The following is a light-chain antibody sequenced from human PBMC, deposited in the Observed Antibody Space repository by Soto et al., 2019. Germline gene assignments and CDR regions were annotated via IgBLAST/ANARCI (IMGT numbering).Light chain of an antibody. Sequence: QSALTQPASVSGSPGQSITISCTGTSSDVGAYDLVSWYQHHPGKVPKLIIYDVNKRPSGVPDRFSGSKSGNTASLTISGLQAEDEADYYCSSYTSSSTLVFGTGTKLTVL. V-gene: IGLV2-14*02. CDR3: SSYTSSSTLV. CDR1: SSDVGAYDL. J-gene: IGLJ1*01. CDR2: DVN.